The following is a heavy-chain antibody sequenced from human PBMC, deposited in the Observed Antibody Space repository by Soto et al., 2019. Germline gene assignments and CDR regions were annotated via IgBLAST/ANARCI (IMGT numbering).Heavy chain of an antibody. V-gene: IGHV1-18*01. CDR2: ISAYNGNT. J-gene: IGHJ6*02. CDR3: AREGDYDILTGYYIIHYYYGMDV. Sequence: QVQLVQSGAEVKKPGASVKVSCKASGYTFTSYGISWVRQAPGQGLEWMGWISAYNGNTNYAQKLQGRVTMTTDTSXSXXYVELRSLRSDDTAVYYCAREGDYDILTGYYIIHYYYGMDVWGQGTTVTVSS. CDR1: GYTFTSYG. D-gene: IGHD3-9*01.